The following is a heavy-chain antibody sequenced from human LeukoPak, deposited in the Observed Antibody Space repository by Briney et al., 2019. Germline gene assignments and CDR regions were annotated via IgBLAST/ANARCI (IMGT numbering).Heavy chain of an antibody. D-gene: IGHD1-26*01. Sequence: GASVKVSCKASGYTFTSYGISWVRQAPGQGLEWMGWISAYNGNTNYAQKLQGRVTMTTDTSTSTAYMELRSLRSDDTAVYYCARDIRGIRELLRTYYFDYWGQGTLVTVSS. CDR2: ISAYNGNT. J-gene: IGHJ4*02. CDR1: GYTFTSYG. CDR3: ARDIRGIRELLRTYYFDY. V-gene: IGHV1-18*01.